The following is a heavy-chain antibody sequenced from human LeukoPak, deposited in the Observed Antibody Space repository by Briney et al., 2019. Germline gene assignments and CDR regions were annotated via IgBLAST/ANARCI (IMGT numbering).Heavy chain of an antibody. Sequence: GGSLRLSCAASGFTFSTYAMHWVRQTPGKGLEWVAVVSFDGTSKYYADSVKGRLTISRDNSKNTLYLQMNSLRAEDTAVYYCAKDPLGYDILTGYYGIDYWGQGTLVTVSS. D-gene: IGHD3-9*01. CDR3: AKDPLGYDILTGYYGIDY. V-gene: IGHV3-30-3*01. CDR2: VSFDGTSK. CDR1: GFTFSTYA. J-gene: IGHJ4*02.